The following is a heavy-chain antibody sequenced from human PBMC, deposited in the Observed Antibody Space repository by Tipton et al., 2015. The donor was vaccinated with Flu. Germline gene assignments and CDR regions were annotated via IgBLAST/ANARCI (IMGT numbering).Heavy chain of an antibody. CDR1: GGSISSSSYY. CDR3: ARRGVRELPFDP. V-gene: IGHV4-39*01. D-gene: IGHD1-26*01. Sequence: TLSLTCTVSGGSISSSSYYWGWIRQPPGKGLVWIGSIYYSGSTYYNPSLKSRVTISVDTSKNQFSLKLSSVTAADTAVYYCARRGVRELPFDPWGQGTLVTVSS. J-gene: IGHJ5*02. CDR2: IYYSGST.